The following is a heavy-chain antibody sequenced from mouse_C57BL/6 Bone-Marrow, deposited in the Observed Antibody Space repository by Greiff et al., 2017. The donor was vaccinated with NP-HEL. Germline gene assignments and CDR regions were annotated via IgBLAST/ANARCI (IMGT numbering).Heavy chain of an antibody. CDR1: GYTFTSYW. V-gene: IGHV1-69*01. D-gene: IGHD1-1*01. CDR2: IDPSDSYT. CDR3: AREDYYGSFAY. Sequence: VKLMESGAELVMPGASVKLSCKASGYTFTSYWMHWVKQRPGQGLEWIGEIDPSDSYTNYNQKFKGKSTLTVDKSSSTAYMQLSSLTSEDSAVYYCAREDYYGSFAYWGQGTLVTVSA. J-gene: IGHJ3*01.